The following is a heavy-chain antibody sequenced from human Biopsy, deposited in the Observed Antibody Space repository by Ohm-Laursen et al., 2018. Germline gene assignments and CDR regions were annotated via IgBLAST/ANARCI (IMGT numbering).Heavy chain of an antibody. J-gene: IGHJ5*01. CDR3: ARGQPALSGGGSWFDL. CDR1: GFPFTGFS. D-gene: IGHD6-19*01. CDR2: ITSGSSYI. V-gene: IGHV3-21*01. Sequence: GSLRLSCTASGFPFTGFSMDWDRQAPGKGLEWVASITSGSSYIYYADSVKGRFTISRDNPKNSLYLQMNSLRADDSAVYFCARGQPALSGGGSWFDLWGRGTVVTVSS.